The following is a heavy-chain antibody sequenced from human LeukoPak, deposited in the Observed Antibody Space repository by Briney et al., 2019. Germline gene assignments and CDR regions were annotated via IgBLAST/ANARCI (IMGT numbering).Heavy chain of an antibody. CDR1: GYTFTTST. Sequence: ASVNVSCKASGYTFTTSTIHWVRHAPGQRLEWMGWINAGNGNTKYSQKFQGRVTITRDTSASTAYMELSSLRSEDTAVYYCARANDFWSGHYYGMDVWGQGTTVTVSS. CDR3: ARANDFWSGHYYGMDV. CDR2: INAGNGNT. D-gene: IGHD3-3*01. V-gene: IGHV1-3*01. J-gene: IGHJ6*02.